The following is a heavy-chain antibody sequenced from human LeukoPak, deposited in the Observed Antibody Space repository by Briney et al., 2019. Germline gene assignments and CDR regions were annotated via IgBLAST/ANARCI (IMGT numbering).Heavy chain of an antibody. CDR3: ARDEMATSYPYYYYGMDV. CDR2: IKQDGSEK. CDR1: GFTFSSYA. D-gene: IGHD5-24*01. Sequence: PGGSLRLSCAASGFTFSSYAMSWVRQAPGKGLEWVANIKQDGSEKYYVDSVKGRFTISRDNAKNSLYLQMNNLRAEDTAVYYCARDEMATSYPYYYYGMDVWGQGTTVTVSS. V-gene: IGHV3-7*01. J-gene: IGHJ6*02.